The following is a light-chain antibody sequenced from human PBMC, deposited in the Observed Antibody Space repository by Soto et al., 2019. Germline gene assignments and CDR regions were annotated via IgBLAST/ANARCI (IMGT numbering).Light chain of an antibody. J-gene: IGKJ1*01. CDR1: QSVSSSY. CDR3: QQYGSSPRT. V-gene: IGKV3-20*01. CDR2: GAS. Sequence: DIVLTQSPGTLSLSPGERATLSCRASQSVSSSYLAWYQQKPGQAPRLLIYGASSRATGIPDRFSGSGSGTDFTLTISRLEPEDFAVYYCQQYGSSPRTFGQGIKVDIK.